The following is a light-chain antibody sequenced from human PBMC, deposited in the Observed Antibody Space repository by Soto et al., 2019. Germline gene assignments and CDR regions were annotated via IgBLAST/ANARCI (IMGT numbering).Light chain of an antibody. J-gene: IGKJ5*01. CDR3: QQYNIYPIT. CDR2: TTS. Sequence: IQMPQSPFSLSASLGERVTITCRASQSISSFLNWYQQKPGEAPKVLIYTTSTLQSGVPSRFSGSGSGTDFTLTISSLQPEDVATYYCQQYNIYPITFGQGTRLEIK. V-gene: IGKV1-39*01. CDR1: QSISSF.